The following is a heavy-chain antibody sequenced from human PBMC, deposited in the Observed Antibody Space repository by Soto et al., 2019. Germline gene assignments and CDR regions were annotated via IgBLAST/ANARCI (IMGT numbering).Heavy chain of an antibody. D-gene: IGHD1-26*01. Sequence: PGLPLRLSWAASGVTFSSYAMHWVRQAPGKGLEWVAVISYDGSNKYYAESVEGRFIISRDNAKNSLYLQMNSLRDEDTAVYFCAREDILGARSFDYWGQGALVTVSS. CDR2: ISYDGSNK. CDR1: GVTFSSYA. V-gene: IGHV3-30-3*01. J-gene: IGHJ4*02. CDR3: AREDILGARSFDY.